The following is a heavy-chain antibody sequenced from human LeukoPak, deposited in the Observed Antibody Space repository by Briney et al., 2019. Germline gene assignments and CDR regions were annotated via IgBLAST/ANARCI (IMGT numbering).Heavy chain of an antibody. CDR1: GFTFSNAW. Sequence: GGSLRLSCAASGFTFSNAWMSWVRLAPGKGLEWFGRIKSKTDGGTTDYAAPVKGRFTISRDDSKNTLYLQMNSLKTEDTAVYYCTTSMVRGGRFDYWGQGTLVTVSS. D-gene: IGHD3-10*01. V-gene: IGHV3-15*01. CDR3: TTSMVRGGRFDY. J-gene: IGHJ4*02. CDR2: IKSKTDGGTT.